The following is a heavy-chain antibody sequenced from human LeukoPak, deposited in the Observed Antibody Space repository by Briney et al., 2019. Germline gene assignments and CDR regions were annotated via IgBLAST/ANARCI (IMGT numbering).Heavy chain of an antibody. V-gene: IGHV4-38-2*01. CDR2: ISHSGTT. J-gene: IGHJ4*01. CDR3: ATFFGVIADPLDY. Sequence: SETLSLTSAVSGYSISSSYYWGWIRQPPGQGLEWIGTISHSGTTFYNSSLQTRVTISLDTSRNRFSLNLTSATAADTAIYYCATFFGVIADPLDYWGPGTLVTVSA. CDR1: GYSISSSYY. D-gene: IGHD3-3*01.